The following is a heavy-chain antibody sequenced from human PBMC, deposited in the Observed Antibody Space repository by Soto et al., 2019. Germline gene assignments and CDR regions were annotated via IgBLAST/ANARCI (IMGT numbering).Heavy chain of an antibody. V-gene: IGHV3-48*03. CDR2: ISRSGSTI. J-gene: IGHJ2*01. Sequence: GGSLRLSCEATGFAIFSHEMNWIRQTPGKKTEWIAKISRSGSTINYADSVKGRFTISTNNVQRTLHLQMDSLRVEDTGVYYCARGSVYWGRGTLVTVSS. D-gene: IGHD2-8*01. CDR3: ARGSVY. CDR1: GFAIFSHE.